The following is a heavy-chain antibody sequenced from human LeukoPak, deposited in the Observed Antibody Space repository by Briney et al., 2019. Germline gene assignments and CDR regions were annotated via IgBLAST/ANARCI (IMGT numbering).Heavy chain of an antibody. Sequence: GGSLRLSCAASGFAFSSYGMHWVRQAPGKGLEWVAVISYDRRNKYYADSVKGRFTISRDSFNNTLYLQMNSLREEDTAVYYCAKDRASSFDYWGQGTLATVSS. J-gene: IGHJ4*02. CDR2: ISYDRRNK. D-gene: IGHD2-2*01. CDR1: GFAFSSYG. V-gene: IGHV3-30*18. CDR3: AKDRASSFDY.